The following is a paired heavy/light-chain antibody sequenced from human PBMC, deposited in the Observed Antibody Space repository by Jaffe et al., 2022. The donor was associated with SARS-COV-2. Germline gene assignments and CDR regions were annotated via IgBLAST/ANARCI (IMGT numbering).Heavy chain of an antibody. D-gene: IGHD2-15*01. CDR2: ISSSSSYI. J-gene: IGHJ6*02. Sequence: EVQLVESGGGLVKPGGSLRLSCAASGFTFSSYSMNWVRQAPGKGLEWVSSISSSSSYIYYADSVKGRFTISRDNAKNSLYLQMNSLRAEDTAVYYCARDGSGGSDHPLWYYYGMDVWGQGTTVTVSS. V-gene: IGHV3-21*01. CDR1: GFTFSSYS. CDR3: ARDGSGGSDHPLWYYYGMDV.
Light chain of an antibody. CDR3: QQYGSSGWT. CDR1: QSVSSSY. CDR2: GAS. V-gene: IGKV3-20*01. Sequence: EIVLTQSPGTLSLSPGERATLSCRASQSVSSSYLAWYQQKPGQAPRLLIYGASSRATGIPDRFSGSGSGTDFTLTISRLEPEDFAVYYCQQYGSSGWTFGQGTKVEIK. J-gene: IGKJ1*01.